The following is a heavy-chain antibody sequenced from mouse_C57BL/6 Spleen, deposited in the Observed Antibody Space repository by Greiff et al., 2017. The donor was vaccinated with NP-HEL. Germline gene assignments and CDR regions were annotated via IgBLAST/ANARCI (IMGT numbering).Heavy chain of an antibody. D-gene: IGHD2-4*01. Sequence: QVQLQQPGAELVRPGSSVKLSCKASGYTFTSYWLHWVTQRPIQGLEWIGNIDPSDSETHYNQKFKDKATLTVDKSSSTAYMQLSSLTSEDSAVYYCAREIDYADGGFADWGQGTLVTVAA. J-gene: IGHJ3*01. CDR1: GYTFTSYW. V-gene: IGHV1-52*01. CDR2: IDPSDSET. CDR3: AREIDYADGGFAD.